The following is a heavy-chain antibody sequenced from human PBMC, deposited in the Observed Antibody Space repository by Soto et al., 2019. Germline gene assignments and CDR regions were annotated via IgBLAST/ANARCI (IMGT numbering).Heavy chain of an antibody. Sequence: TLSLTCTVSGVSISSGTYYWAWIRQHPGKGLEWIGYIHFSGSTYYNPSLKSRVSMSVDTSRNQFSLKVVSVTAADTAVYYCARASGSWDVLDPWGQGTLVTVSS. CDR2: IHFSGST. D-gene: IGHD6-13*01. CDR3: ARASGSWDVLDP. CDR1: GVSISSGTYY. J-gene: IGHJ5*02. V-gene: IGHV4-31*03.